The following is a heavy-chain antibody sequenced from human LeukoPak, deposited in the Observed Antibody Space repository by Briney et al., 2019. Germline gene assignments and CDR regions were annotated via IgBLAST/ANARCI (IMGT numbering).Heavy chain of an antibody. V-gene: IGHV3-7*01. J-gene: IGHJ4*02. CDR2: IKPDGNEK. Sequence: PGGSLRLSCAASGLTCTEFWMNWVRLAPGRGREGLANIKPDGNEKYYVDSVKGRFAISRDNAKNEVYLEMNSLRAEDTGVYYCSGRDSSRSPRAYWGQGTLVRVSS. D-gene: IGHD2-2*01. CDR3: SGRDSSRSPRAY. CDR1: GLTCTEFW.